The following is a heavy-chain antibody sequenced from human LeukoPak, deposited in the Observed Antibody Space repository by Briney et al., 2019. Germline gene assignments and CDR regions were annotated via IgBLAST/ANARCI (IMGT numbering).Heavy chain of an antibody. D-gene: IGHD2-8*01. Sequence: SETLSLTCTVSGGPISSSNYYWGWIRQPPGKGLEWIGSIYYSGRTYYNPSLKSRVTMSVDTSKNQFSLKLSSVTAADTAVYYCARIEKWVYYFDYWGQGTLVTASS. CDR2: IYYSGRT. CDR1: GGPISSSNYY. CDR3: ARIEKWVYYFDY. V-gene: IGHV4-39*01. J-gene: IGHJ4*02.